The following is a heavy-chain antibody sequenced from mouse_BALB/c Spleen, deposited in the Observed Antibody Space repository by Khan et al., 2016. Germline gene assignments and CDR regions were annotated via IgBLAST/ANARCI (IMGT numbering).Heavy chain of an antibody. V-gene: IGHV1-54*01. Sequence: VQLQESGAELVRPGTSVKVSCKASGYAFTNYLIEWIKQRPGQGLEWIGVINPGSGGTNYNEKFKDMATLTADKSSSTAYMQLSSLSSDDSAVYFCARSYYGYGFVYWGQGTLVTVSA. CDR3: ARSYYGYGFVY. CDR2: INPGSGGT. CDR1: GYAFTNYL. J-gene: IGHJ3*01. D-gene: IGHD1-2*01.